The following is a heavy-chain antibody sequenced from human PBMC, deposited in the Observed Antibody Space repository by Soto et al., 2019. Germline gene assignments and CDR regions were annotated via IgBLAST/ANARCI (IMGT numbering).Heavy chain of an antibody. V-gene: IGHV3-23*01. CDR1: GFTFSSYA. D-gene: IGHD2-2*01. Sequence: GGSLRLSCAASGFTFSSYAMSWVRQAPGKGLEWVSDISGSGGSTYYADSVKGRFTISRDNSKNTLYLQMNSLRDEHTAVYYCAKGVAWSYIVVVPAALAFDYWGQGTMVTVSS. J-gene: IGHJ4*02. CDR2: ISGSGGST. CDR3: AKGVAWSYIVVVPAALAFDY.